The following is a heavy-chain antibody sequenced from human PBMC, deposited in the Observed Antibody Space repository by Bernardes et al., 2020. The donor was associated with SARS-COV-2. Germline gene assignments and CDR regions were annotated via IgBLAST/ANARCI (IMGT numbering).Heavy chain of an antibody. CDR2: IYSGGST. D-gene: IGHD6-19*01. V-gene: IGHV3-53*01. CDR1: GFTVSSNY. CDR3: ARQWLVPGSLDY. Sequence: GWSLRLSCAASGFTVSSNYMSWVRQAPGKGLEWVSVIYSGGSTYNADSVKGRFTISRDNSKNTLYLQMNSLRAEDTAVYYCARQWLVPGSLDYWGQGTLVTVSS. J-gene: IGHJ4*02.